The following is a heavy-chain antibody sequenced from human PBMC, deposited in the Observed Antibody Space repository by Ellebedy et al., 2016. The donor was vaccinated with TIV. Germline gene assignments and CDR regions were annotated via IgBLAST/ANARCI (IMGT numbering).Heavy chain of an antibody. CDR1: GGTFNSHT. V-gene: IGHV1-69*06. Sequence: AASVKVSCKASGGTFNSHTICWVRQAPGEGLEWMGGIIPIFDTATYAQKFRGRVTFTADKSTSTAYMDLSSLTSEDTAVYYCATCPLTKTYFYYGMDVWGQGTTVTVSS. CDR2: IIPIFDTA. J-gene: IGHJ6*02. CDR3: ATCPLTKTYFYYGMDV. D-gene: IGHD1-14*01.